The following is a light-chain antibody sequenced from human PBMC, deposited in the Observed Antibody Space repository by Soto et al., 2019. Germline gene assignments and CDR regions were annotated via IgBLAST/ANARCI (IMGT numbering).Light chain of an antibody. Sequence: QSVLTQPAPVSGSPGQSITISCTGTSSDVGGYNYVSWYQQHPGKAPKLMIYEVSNRPSGVSNRFSGSKSGNTASLTISELQAEDEADYYCSSYTSSSTRVFGSGTKGTVL. J-gene: IGLJ1*01. CDR1: SSDVGGYNY. V-gene: IGLV2-14*01. CDR2: EVS. CDR3: SSYTSSSTRV.